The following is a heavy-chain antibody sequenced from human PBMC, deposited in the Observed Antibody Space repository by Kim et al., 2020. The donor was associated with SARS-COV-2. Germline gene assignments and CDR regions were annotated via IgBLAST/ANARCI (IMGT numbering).Heavy chain of an antibody. D-gene: IGHD3-16*01. CDR2: ITKSSATI. J-gene: IGHJ3*01. CDR3: VRDRMGGAFDF. Sequence: GGSLRLSCATSGFTFSGYDMNWVRQAPGKGLEWLSFITKSSATIYYADCVQGRFSISRDNAKNSLFLQMNSLRDDDTALYYCVRDRMGGAFDFWGQGTMVTVSS. V-gene: IGHV3-48*02. CDR1: GFTFSGYD.